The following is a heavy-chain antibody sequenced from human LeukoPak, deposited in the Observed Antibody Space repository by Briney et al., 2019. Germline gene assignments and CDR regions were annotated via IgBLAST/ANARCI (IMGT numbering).Heavy chain of an antibody. J-gene: IGHJ4*02. Sequence: SQTLSLTCTVSGGSITTGGYYWSWVRQHPGKCLEWIGYIYYSGSTYYNPSLKSRVTISIEMSQNQLSLRLSSVTAADTAVYYCARYSSTWHNFDYWGQGTLVTVSS. CDR3: ARYSSTWHNFDY. CDR2: IYYSGST. CDR1: GGSITTGGYY. D-gene: IGHD6-13*01. V-gene: IGHV4-31*03.